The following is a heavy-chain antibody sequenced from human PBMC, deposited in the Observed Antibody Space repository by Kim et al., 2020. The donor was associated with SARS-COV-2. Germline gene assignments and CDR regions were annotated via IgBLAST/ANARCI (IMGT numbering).Heavy chain of an antibody. Sequence: GGSLRLSCAASGFTFGTYAMNWVRQSPGKGLEWVSTISDISHGSTFYADSVEGRFTISRDNSDNTLYLEMNSLRAEDTGVYYCTRWDSWSSHYHFANWG. V-gene: IGHV3-23*01. D-gene: IGHD3-3*01. J-gene: IGHJ4*01. CDR3: TRWDSWSSHYHFAN. CDR2: ISDISHGST. CDR1: GFTFGTYA.